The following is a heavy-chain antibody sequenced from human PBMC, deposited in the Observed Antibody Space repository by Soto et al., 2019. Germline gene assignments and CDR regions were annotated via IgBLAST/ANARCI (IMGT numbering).Heavy chain of an antibody. Sequence: SETLSLTCTVSGGSISSSSYYWGWIRQPPGKGLEWIGSIYYSGSTYYNPSLKSRVTISVDTSKNQFSLKLSSVTAADTAVYYCARHNNWNDGSYYYYGMDVWGQGTTVTVSS. D-gene: IGHD1-20*01. CDR2: IYYSGST. V-gene: IGHV4-39*01. J-gene: IGHJ6*02. CDR1: GGSISSSSYY. CDR3: ARHNNWNDGSYYYYGMDV.